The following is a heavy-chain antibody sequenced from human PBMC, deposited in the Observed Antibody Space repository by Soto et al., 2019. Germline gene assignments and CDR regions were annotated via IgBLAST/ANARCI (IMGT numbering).Heavy chain of an antibody. Sequence: QVQLVQSGAEVKKPGSSVKVSCKASGGTFSSYAISWVRQAPGQGLEWMGGIIPIFGTAEYEQKFKGRVTITADDFTSTAYMELSSLRSEDTAVYYCARHLGGNHYYYGMDVWGQGTTVTVSS. CDR3: ARHLGGNHYYYGMDV. J-gene: IGHJ6*02. V-gene: IGHV1-69*12. D-gene: IGHD3-16*01. CDR1: GGTFSSYA. CDR2: IIPIFGTA.